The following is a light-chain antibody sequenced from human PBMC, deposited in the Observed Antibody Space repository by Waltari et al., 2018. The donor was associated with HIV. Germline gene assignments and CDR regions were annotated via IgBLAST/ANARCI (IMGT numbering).Light chain of an antibody. V-gene: IGLV3-1*01. CDR3: QAWGSSTSGV. J-gene: IGLJ2*01. CDR1: ELGDKY. CDR2: QDN. Sequence: SYEVTQPPSVAVSPGQTASITCSGYELGDKYTCWYQQKPGQSTLLVIYQDNKRPSGIPERFSGSSSGHTATLTISGTLPVDEADYYCQAWGSSTSGVFGRGTKLTVL.